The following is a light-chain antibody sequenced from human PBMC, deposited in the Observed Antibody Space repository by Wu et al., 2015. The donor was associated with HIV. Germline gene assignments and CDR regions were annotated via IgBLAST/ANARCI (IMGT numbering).Light chain of an antibody. CDR3: QHYDLPLST. V-gene: IGKV1-33*01. CDR2: DAS. Sequence: DIQMTQSPSSLSTSVGDRVTITCRASQGIMNSLNWYQQKPGKAPKLLIFDASNLHAGVPSRFSGSGFGTDFTFTISSLQPEDVATYYCQHYDLPLSTFGQGTKLEIK. CDR1: QGIMNS. J-gene: IGKJ2*02.